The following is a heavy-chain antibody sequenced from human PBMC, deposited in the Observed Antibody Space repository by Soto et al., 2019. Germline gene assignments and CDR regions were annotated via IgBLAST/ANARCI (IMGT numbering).Heavy chain of an antibody. V-gene: IGHV4-34*01. CDR3: GRDKITGLFEY. D-gene: IGHD2-8*02. CDR1: GGSFSGYS. CDR2: SDHSGST. Sequence: EALALCCAVGGGSFSGYSWRGRREPAGGGVGWGGESDHSGSTNYNPSLKSRVTISVDTSKSQFSLKLASVTAADTAVYYCGRDKITGLFEYWGQGILVTVS. J-gene: IGHJ4*02.